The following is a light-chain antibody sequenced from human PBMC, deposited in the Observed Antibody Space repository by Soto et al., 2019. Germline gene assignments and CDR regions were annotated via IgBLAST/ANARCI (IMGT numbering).Light chain of an antibody. V-gene: IGKV1-9*01. CDR2: AAS. J-gene: IGKJ5*01. Sequence: IQLPQSPSSLSASVGDRVTITCLASQSISSYLNWYQQKPGKAPKLLIYAASSLQSGVPSRFSGSGSGTEFTLTISGLLPEDFAAYHCQQLYTLPFTFGQGTRLEIK. CDR3: QQLYTLPFT. CDR1: QSISSY.